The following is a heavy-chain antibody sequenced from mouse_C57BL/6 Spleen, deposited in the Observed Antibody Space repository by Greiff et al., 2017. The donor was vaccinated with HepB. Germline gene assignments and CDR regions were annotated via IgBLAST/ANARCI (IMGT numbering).Heavy chain of an antibody. CDR2: IHPNSGST. CDR3: ARWPGGYDYDGGYFDV. J-gene: IGHJ1*03. Sequence: VQLQQPGAELVKPGASVKLSCKASGYTFTSYWMHWVKQRPGQGLEWIGMIHPNSGSTNYNEKFKSKATLTVDKSSSTAYMQLSSLTSEDSAVYYCARWPGGYDYDGGYFDVWGTGTTVTVSS. V-gene: IGHV1-64*01. D-gene: IGHD2-4*01. CDR1: GYTFTSYW.